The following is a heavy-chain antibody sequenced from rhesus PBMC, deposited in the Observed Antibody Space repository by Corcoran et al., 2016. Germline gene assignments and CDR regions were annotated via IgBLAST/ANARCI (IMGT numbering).Heavy chain of an antibody. CDR1: GFTFSDHY. J-gene: IGHJ6*01. Sequence: EVQLVESGGGLVQPGGSLRLSCAASGFTFSDHYMDWVRQVPGKGLEWVSSISSGSGSTTLYPDSVKGRFTISRDNAKNTVYLQMNSLRAEDTAVYYCATQRVQFGWGLDSWGQGVVVTVSS. CDR3: ATQRVQFGWGLDS. D-gene: IGHD5-24*01. V-gene: IGHV3-110*02. CDR2: ISSGSGSTT.